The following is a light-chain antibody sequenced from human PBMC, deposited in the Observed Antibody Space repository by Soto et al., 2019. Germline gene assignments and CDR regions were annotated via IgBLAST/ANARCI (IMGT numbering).Light chain of an antibody. V-gene: IGKV3-11*01. Sequence: IVLTQSPATLSLSPGERATLSCRASQSVNSYLVWYQQKPGQPPRLLIYHASNRATGIPARFSGSGSGTDFTLTISSLEPEDFAVYYCQQYNNWITFGQGTRLEIK. CDR1: QSVNSY. J-gene: IGKJ5*01. CDR2: HAS. CDR3: QQYNNWIT.